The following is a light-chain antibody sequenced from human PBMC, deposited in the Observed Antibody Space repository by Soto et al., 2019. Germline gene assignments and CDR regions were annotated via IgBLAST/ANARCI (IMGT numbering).Light chain of an antibody. CDR1: SSNIGAGYD. V-gene: IGLV1-40*01. Sequence: QSVLTQPPSVSGAPGQRVTISCTGSSSNIGAGYDVHWYHQLPGTAPKLLIYGNSNRPSGVPDRFSGSKSGTSASLAITGLQAEDEADYYCQSYDSSLSGWVFGGGTKRTVL. J-gene: IGLJ3*02. CDR3: QSYDSSLSGWV. CDR2: GNS.